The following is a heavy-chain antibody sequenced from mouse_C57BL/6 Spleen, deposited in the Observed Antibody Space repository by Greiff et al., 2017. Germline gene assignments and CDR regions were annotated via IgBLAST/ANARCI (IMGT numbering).Heavy chain of an antibody. V-gene: IGHV1-63*01. Sequence: QVHVKQSGAELVRPGTSVKMSCKASGYTFTNYWIGWAKQRPGHGLEWIGDIYPGGGYTNYNEKFKGKATLTADKSSSTAYMQFSSLTSEDSAIYYCARWDYGSRYYFDYWGQGTTLTVSS. CDR2: IYPGGGYT. D-gene: IGHD1-1*01. J-gene: IGHJ2*01. CDR1: GYTFTNYW. CDR3: ARWDYGSRYYFDY.